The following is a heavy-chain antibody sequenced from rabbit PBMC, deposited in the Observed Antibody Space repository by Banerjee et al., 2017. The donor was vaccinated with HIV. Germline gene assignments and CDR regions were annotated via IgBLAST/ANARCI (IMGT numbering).Heavy chain of an antibody. D-gene: IGHD1-1*01. J-gene: IGHJ4*01. CDR2: IDPVFGST. Sequence: QSLEESGGGLVQPEGSLTLTCKASGFDFSNYYMSWVRQAPGKGLEWIGYIDPVFGSTYYASSVNGRFTISSHNAQNTLYLQLNSLAVADTATYFCARHYYPFGNYGIKLWGQGTLVTVS. CDR3: ARHYYPFGNYGIKL. CDR1: GFDFSNYY. V-gene: IGHV1S7*01.